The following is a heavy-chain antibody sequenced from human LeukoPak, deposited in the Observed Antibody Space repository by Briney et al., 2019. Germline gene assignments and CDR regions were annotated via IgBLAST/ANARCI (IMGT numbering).Heavy chain of an antibody. CDR3: ARQGVRIQLSNY. Sequence: SETLSLTCTVSGGSISSSSYYWGWIRQPPGKGLEWIGSIYYSGSTYYNPSLKSRVTISVDTSKNQFSLKLSSVTAADTAVYYCARQGVRIQLSNYWGQGTLVTVSS. V-gene: IGHV4-39*07. D-gene: IGHD5-18*01. J-gene: IGHJ4*02. CDR1: GGSISSSSYY. CDR2: IYYSGST.